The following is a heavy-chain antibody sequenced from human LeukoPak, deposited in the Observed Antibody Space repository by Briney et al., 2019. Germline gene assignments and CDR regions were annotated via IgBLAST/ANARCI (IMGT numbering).Heavy chain of an antibody. CDR1: GFTFSSYS. CDR3: ARIRTVGNFDY. J-gene: IGHJ4*02. Sequence: GGSLRLSCAASGFTFSSYSMNWVRQAPGKGLEWVSYISSSSGTIYYADSVKGRFTISRDNAKNSLYLQMNSLRAEDTAVYYCARIRTVGNFDYWGQGALVTVSS. D-gene: IGHD4-23*01. V-gene: IGHV3-48*01. CDR2: ISSSSGTI.